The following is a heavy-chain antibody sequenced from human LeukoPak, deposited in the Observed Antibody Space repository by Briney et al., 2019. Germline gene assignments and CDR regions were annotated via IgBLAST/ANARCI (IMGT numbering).Heavy chain of an antibody. D-gene: IGHD3-22*01. V-gene: IGHV3-15*01. CDR3: TTFSMIVVVITD. J-gene: IGHJ4*02. CDR1: GFTFSNAW. Sequence: GGSLRLSCAASGFTFSNAWMSWVRQAPGKGLEWVGRIKSKTDGGTTDYAAPVKGRFTISRDDSKNTLYLQMNSLKTEGTAVYYCTTFSMIVVVITDWGQGTLVTVSS. CDR2: IKSKTDGGTT.